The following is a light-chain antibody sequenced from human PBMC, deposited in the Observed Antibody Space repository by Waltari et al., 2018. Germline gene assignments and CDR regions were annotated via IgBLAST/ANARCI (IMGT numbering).Light chain of an antibody. CDR2: WAS. V-gene: IGKV4-1*01. J-gene: IGKJ2*01. Sequence: DIVMTQSPDSLAVSLGERATSNCKSSHIVLYGSNNKNYTASYQQTPGQPPKELIYWASTRESGVPDRFSGSGSGTDFTLTISSLQAEDVAVYYCQQYYSSPPYTFGQGTKLEIK. CDR1: HIVLYGSNNKNY. CDR3: QQYYSSPPYT.